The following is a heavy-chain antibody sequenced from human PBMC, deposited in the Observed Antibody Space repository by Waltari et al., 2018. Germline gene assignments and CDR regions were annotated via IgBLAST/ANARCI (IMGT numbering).Heavy chain of an antibody. J-gene: IGHJ3*01. Sequence: QSQLVQSGAKVRMPGAAVKISCKAAGYPPTAYTIHCIRQAPGQSLEWMGWINVGQRDTNYSVKRQGRVTIARDTSDTSASTVYMELRSLTSDDTAIYYCARGSRLSGSDYFEVWGQGTLLTVSS. D-gene: IGHD5-12*01. CDR3: ARGSRLSGSDYFEV. CDR1: GYPPTAYT. V-gene: IGHV1-3*01. CDR2: INVGQRDT.